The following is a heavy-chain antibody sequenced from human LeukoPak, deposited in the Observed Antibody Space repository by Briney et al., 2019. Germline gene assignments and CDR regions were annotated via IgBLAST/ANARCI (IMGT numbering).Heavy chain of an antibody. CDR2: ISYDGSNK. J-gene: IGHJ6*03. D-gene: IGHD3-3*01. Sequence: GGSLRLSCAASGFTFSSYAMHWVCQAPGKGLEWVAVISYDGSNKYYADSVKGRFTISRDNSKNTLYLQMNSLRAEDTAVYYCARVFLVYYMDVWGKGTTVTVSS. V-gene: IGHV3-30*01. CDR1: GFTFSSYA. CDR3: ARVFLVYYMDV.